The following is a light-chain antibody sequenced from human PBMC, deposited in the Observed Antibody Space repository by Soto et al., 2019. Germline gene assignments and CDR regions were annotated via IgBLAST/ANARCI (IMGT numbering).Light chain of an antibody. CDR3: QQSYITPLA. J-gene: IGKJ1*01. V-gene: IGKV1-39*01. CDR2: AAS. Sequence: DIQMTQSPSSLSASVGDRVTITCRASQRINIHLNWYQQKLGRAPDLLIYAASSLQEGVPSRFSGSGSGTDFTLTISSVQPEDFATYYCQQSYITPLAVGQGTKVDSK. CDR1: QRINIH.